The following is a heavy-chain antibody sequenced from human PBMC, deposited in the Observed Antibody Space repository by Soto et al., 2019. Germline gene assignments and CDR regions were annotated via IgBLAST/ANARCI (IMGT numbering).Heavy chain of an antibody. D-gene: IGHD3-10*01. J-gene: IGHJ6*02. CDR1: GFSLNTAGVG. CDR2: IYWDDDE. V-gene: IGHV2-5*02. CDR3: VRNLRYYGGEHYYGLDA. Sequence: ITLKESGPTLVKPTQTLTLTCTFSGFSLNTAGVGVGWVRQPRGKAMEWLALIYWDDDERYSTSLRSRLNIPTGTISKQVVLTTTRMEPEHTATYYSVRNLRYYGGEHYYGLDAWGQETTVTAS.